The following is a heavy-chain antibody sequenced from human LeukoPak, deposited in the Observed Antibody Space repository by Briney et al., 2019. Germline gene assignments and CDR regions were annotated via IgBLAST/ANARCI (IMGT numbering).Heavy chain of an antibody. D-gene: IGHD3-3*01. CDR3: ARGSDDFWSGYSMDV. Sequence: PSETLSLTCTVSGGFISSYYWSWVRQPPGKGLEWIGYIYYSGSTSYDPSLKSRVTISVDTSKNQFSLKLSSVTAADTAVYYCARGSDDFWSGYSMDVWGQGTTVTVSS. CDR2: IYYSGST. J-gene: IGHJ6*02. CDR1: GGFISSYY. V-gene: IGHV4-59*01.